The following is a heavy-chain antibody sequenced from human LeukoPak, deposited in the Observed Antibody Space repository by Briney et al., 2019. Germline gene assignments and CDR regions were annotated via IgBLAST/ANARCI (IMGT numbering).Heavy chain of an antibody. Sequence: PGGSLRLSCAASGFTFSSYWMSWVRQAPGKGLEWVSAISGSGGSTYYADSVKGRFTISRDNSKNTLYLQMNSLRAEDTAVYYCAKLGTYDILTGYYFDYWGQGTLVTVSS. CDR2: ISGSGGST. CDR3: AKLGTYDILTGYYFDY. D-gene: IGHD3-9*01. CDR1: GFTFSSYW. J-gene: IGHJ4*02. V-gene: IGHV3-23*01.